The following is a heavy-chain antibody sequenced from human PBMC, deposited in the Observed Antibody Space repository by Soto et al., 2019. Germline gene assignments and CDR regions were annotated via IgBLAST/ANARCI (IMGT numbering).Heavy chain of an antibody. V-gene: IGHV3-30-3*01. J-gene: IGHJ4*02. CDR2: ISYDGSNK. CDR1: GFTFSSYA. D-gene: IGHD3-22*01. CDR3: ARDKAERVWYDSSGYYPDY. Sequence: QVQLVESGGGVVQPGRSLRLSGAASGFTFSSYAMHWVRQAPGKGLEWVAVISYDGSNKYYADSVKGRFTISRDNSKNTLYLQMNSLRAEDTAVYYCARDKAERVWYDSSGYYPDYWGQGTLVTVSS.